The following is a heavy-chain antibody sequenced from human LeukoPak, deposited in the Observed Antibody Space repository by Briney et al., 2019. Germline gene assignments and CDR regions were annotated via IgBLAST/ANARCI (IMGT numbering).Heavy chain of an antibody. V-gene: IGHV3-48*03. J-gene: IGHJ4*02. D-gene: IGHD6-19*01. Sequence: GGSLRLSCAASGFTFSGFEMNWVRQAPGKGLEWLSYISPTGSTIFYADSVKGRFTISRDNAKNSLYLQMNSLRAEDTAVYNCARWGDSSTYAPYWGQGTLVTVSS. CDR1: GFTFSGFE. CDR2: ISPTGSTI. CDR3: ARWGDSSTYAPY.